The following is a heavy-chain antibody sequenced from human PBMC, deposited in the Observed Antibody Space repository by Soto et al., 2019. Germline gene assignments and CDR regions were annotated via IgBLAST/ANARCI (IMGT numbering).Heavy chain of an antibody. CDR1: GFTVSSYG. CDR2: IWYDGSNK. D-gene: IGHD4-17*01. V-gene: IGHV3-33*01. Sequence: QVQLVESGGGVVQPGRSLRLSCAASGFTVSSYGMHWVRQAPGKGLEWVAVIWYDGSNKYYADSVKGRFTISRDNSKHTLYLQMNSLRAEDTAVYYCARARPVTTVTTDYYYGMDVWGQGTTVTVSS. CDR3: ARARPVTTVTTDYYYGMDV. J-gene: IGHJ6*02.